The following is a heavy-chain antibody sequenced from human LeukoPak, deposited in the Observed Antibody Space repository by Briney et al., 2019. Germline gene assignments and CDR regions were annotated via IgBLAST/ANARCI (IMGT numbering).Heavy chain of an antibody. Sequence: AGGSLRLSCAASGFTFSDYYMSWIRQAPGKGLEWVSYISNSGSTIYYADSVKGRFTISRDNAKNSLYLQMISLRAEDTALYYCSSAYYYVKSGFLDAFDMWGQGTMVTVSS. CDR2: ISNSGSTI. D-gene: IGHD3-22*01. CDR3: SSAYYYVKSGFLDAFDM. V-gene: IGHV3-11*01. J-gene: IGHJ3*02. CDR1: GFTFSDYY.